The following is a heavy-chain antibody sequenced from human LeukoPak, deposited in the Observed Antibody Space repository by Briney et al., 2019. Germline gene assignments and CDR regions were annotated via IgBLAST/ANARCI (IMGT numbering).Heavy chain of an antibody. J-gene: IGHJ4*02. CDR2: INPNSGGT. CDR1: GYTFTGYY. D-gene: IGHD3-22*01. CDR3: ASPTPPYYDSSGYYRDY. Sequence: ASVKVSCKASGYTFTGYYMHWVRQAPGQGLEWMGWINPNSGGTNYAQKFQGRVTMTRDTSISTAYMELSSLRSEDTAVYYCASPTPPYYDSSGYYRDYWGQGTLVTVSS. V-gene: IGHV1-2*02.